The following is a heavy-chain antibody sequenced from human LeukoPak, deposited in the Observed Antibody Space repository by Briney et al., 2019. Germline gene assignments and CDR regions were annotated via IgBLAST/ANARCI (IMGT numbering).Heavy chain of an antibody. J-gene: IGHJ4*02. CDR2: NSRSSSTI. CDR1: GFTFSSYD. CDR3: ARHRDSSGTDY. D-gene: IGHD3-22*01. V-gene: IGHV3-48*01. Sequence: GGSLRLSCAASGFTFSSYDMNWVRQAPGKGLEWVSYNSRSSSTIYSADSVKGRFTISRDNAKNSLFLQMNSLRAEDTAVYYCARHRDSSGTDYWGQGTLVTVSS.